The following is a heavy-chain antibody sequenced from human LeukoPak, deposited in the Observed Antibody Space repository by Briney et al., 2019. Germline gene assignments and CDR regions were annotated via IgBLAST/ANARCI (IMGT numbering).Heavy chain of an antibody. CDR3: ATVSRPPG. V-gene: IGHV5-51*01. J-gene: IGHJ4*02. CDR2: IWPSDSDA. CDR1: GYAFTSYW. D-gene: IGHD3-3*01. Sequence: GESLKISCKASGYAFTSYWIGWVRQMPGKGLEWMGIIWPSDSDARYSPSFQGQVTISADKSITTAYLQWSSLKASAAAMYYCATVSRPPGWGQGTLVTVSS.